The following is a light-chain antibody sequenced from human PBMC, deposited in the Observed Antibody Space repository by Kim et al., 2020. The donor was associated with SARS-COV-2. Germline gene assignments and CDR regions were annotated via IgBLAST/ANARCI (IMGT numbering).Light chain of an antibody. V-gene: IGLV2-23*02. CDR3: CSYTGSSTPYA. J-gene: IGLJ1*01. CDR2: EVS. Sequence: QSITTSCPGTSSDVGSYNLVAWYQHHPGKAPKVMIYEVSKRPSGVSNRFSGSKSGNTASLTISGLQAEDEADYYCCSYTGSSTPYAFGTGTKVTVL. CDR1: SSDVGSYNL.